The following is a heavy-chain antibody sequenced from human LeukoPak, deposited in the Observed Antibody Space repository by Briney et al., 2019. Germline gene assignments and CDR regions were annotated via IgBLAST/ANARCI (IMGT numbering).Heavy chain of an antibody. V-gene: IGHV4-61*02. CDR2: IYTSGST. D-gene: IGHD3-3*01. J-gene: IGHJ4*02. CDR3: AGQGYDFWSGYRYYFDY. CDR1: GGSISSVSYY. Sequence: SETLSLTCTVSGGSISSVSYYWSWIRQPAGKGLEWIGRIYTSGSTNYNPSLKSRVTISVDTSKNQFSLKLSSVTAADTAVYYCAGQGYDFWSGYRYYFDYWGQGTLVTVSS.